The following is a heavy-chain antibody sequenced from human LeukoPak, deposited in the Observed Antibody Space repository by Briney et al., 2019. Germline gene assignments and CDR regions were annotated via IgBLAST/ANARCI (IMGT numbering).Heavy chain of an antibody. CDR2: INPNSGGT. J-gene: IGHJ4*02. V-gene: IGHV1-2*02. Sequence: ASVTVSCKASGYTFTGYYMHWVRQAPGQGLEWMGWINPNSGGTNYAQKFQGRVTMTRDTSISTAYMELSRLRSDDTAVYYCARELPPGIAAAGTMGTDYWGQGTLVTVSS. D-gene: IGHD6-13*01. CDR1: GYTFTGYY. CDR3: ARELPPGIAAAGTMGTDY.